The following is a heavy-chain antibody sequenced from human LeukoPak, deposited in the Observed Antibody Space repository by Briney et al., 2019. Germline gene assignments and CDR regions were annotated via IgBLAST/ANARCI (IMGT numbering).Heavy chain of an antibody. CDR1: GFTFSSHR. J-gene: IGHJ4*02. CDR3: ASGRRYQSDY. D-gene: IGHD2-2*01. V-gene: IGHV3-74*03. Sequence: GGSLRPSCAASGFTFSSHRMHWFRQAPGKGLVWVSRINGDGSNTTYADSVKGRFTISRDNAKNSLYLQMNSLRAEDTAVYYCASGRRYQSDYWGQGTLVTVSS. CDR2: INGDGSNT.